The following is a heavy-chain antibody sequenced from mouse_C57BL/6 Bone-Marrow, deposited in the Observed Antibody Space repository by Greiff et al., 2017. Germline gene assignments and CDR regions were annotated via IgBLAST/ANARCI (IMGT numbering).Heavy chain of an antibody. CDR3: AREEIYYGNHGSYYYAMDY. D-gene: IGHD2-1*01. V-gene: IGHV1-50*01. Sequence: QVQLKQPGAELVKPGASVKLSCKASGYTFTSYWMQWVKQRPGQGLEWIGKIDPSDSYTNYNQKFKGKATLTVDTSSSTAYMQLSSLTSEDSAVYYCAREEIYYGNHGSYYYAMDYWGKGTSVTVSS. CDR2: IDPSDSYT. J-gene: IGHJ4*01. CDR1: GYTFTSYW.